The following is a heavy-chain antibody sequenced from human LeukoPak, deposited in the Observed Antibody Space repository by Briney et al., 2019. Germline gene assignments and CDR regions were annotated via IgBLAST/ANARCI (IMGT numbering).Heavy chain of an antibody. Sequence: ASVKVSCKASGYTFTSYYMHWVRQAPGQGLEWMGIINPSGGSTSYAQKFQGRVTMTRNTSISTAYMELSSLRSEDTAVYYCARTRYSYAQYNWFDPWGQGTLVTVSS. V-gene: IGHV1-46*01. CDR1: GYTFTSYY. CDR2: INPSGGST. D-gene: IGHD5-18*01. CDR3: ARTRYSYAQYNWFDP. J-gene: IGHJ5*02.